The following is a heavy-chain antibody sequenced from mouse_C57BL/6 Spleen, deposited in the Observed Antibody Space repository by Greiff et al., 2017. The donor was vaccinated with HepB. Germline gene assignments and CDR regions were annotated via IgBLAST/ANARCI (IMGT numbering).Heavy chain of an antibody. CDR3: ARDYYGSSYLYYFDY. J-gene: IGHJ2*01. CDR2: IDPANGNT. Sequence: EVQLQQSVAELVRPGASVKLSCTASGFNIKNTYMHWVKQRPEQGLEWIGRIDPANGNTTYAPKFQGKATITADTSSNTAYLQLSSLTSEDTAIYYCARDYYGSSYLYYFDYWGQGTTLTVSS. V-gene: IGHV14-3*01. D-gene: IGHD1-1*01. CDR1: GFNIKNTY.